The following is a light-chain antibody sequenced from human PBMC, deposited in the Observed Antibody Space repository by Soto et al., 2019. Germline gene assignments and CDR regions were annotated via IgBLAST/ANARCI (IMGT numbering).Light chain of an antibody. CDR2: GAS. J-gene: IGKJ1*01. Sequence: EIMLTQSPGTLSLSPGEVATLSCRASQSVISSYLAWYQQKPGQAPRLLIYGASSRSTGIPDRFSGSGSGTDFSLTISSQEPEDCAVYYCQQRHAWPRTFGQGTMVEI. CDR3: QQRHAWPRT. V-gene: IGKV3-20*01. CDR1: QSVISSY.